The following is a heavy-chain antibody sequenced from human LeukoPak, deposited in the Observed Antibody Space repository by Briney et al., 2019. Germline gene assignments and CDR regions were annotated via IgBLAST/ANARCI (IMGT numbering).Heavy chain of an antibody. Sequence: SETLSLTCTVSGGSISSYYWSWIRQPPGKGLEWIGYIYYSGSTNYNPSLKSRVTISVDTSKNQFSLKLSSVTAADTAVYYCAKGNCGGDCYSRYYYGMDVWGQGTTVTVSS. CDR3: AKGNCGGDCYSRYYYGMDV. V-gene: IGHV4-59*01. CDR2: IYYSGST. D-gene: IGHD2-21*02. J-gene: IGHJ6*02. CDR1: GGSISSYY.